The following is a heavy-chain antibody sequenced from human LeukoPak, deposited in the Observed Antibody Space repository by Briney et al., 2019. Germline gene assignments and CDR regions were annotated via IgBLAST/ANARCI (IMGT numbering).Heavy chain of an antibody. CDR1: GGSISSGSHY. Sequence: RTSETLSLTCTVSGGSISSGSHYWSWIRQHPGKGLEWIGYIYNSGSTYYNPSLKSRVTISVDTSKNQFSLKLSSMTAADTAVYYCARGLNDYGDFRHFVYWGQGTLVTVSS. D-gene: IGHD4-17*01. V-gene: IGHV4-31*03. CDR3: ARGLNDYGDFRHFVY. CDR2: IYNSGST. J-gene: IGHJ4*02.